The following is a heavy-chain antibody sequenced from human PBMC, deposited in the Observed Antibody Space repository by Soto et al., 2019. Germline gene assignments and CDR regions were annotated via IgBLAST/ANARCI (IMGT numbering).Heavy chain of an antibody. Sequence: QIQLVQSGAEVKKLGASVKVSCKASGYNFFDYGVSWVRQAPGQGLEWMGWVSPKSGNTDFARKVQGRVTMTADTSTNTAYLELRGLRSDDTAVYYCARGRTVSSIGPLLVWGQGTLVSVSS. CDR1: GYNFFDYG. J-gene: IGHJ1*01. D-gene: IGHD1-1*01. CDR2: VSPKSGNT. V-gene: IGHV1-18*01. CDR3: ARGRTVSSIGPLLV.